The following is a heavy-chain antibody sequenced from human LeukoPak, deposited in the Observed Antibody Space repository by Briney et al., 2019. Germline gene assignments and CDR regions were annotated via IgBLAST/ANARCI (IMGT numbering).Heavy chain of an antibody. D-gene: IGHD6-19*01. Sequence: ASVKVSYKASGYTFTGYYMHWVRQAPGQGLEWMGRIKPKSGGTNYAQKFQGRVTMTRDTSISTAYMELSRLRSDDTAVYYCARVLDIAVAEDYWGQGTLVTVSS. CDR2: IKPKSGGT. CDR1: GYTFTGYY. CDR3: ARVLDIAVAEDY. J-gene: IGHJ4*02. V-gene: IGHV1-2*06.